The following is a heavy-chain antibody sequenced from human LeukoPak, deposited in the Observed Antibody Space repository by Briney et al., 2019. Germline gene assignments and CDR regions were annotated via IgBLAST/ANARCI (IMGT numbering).Heavy chain of an antibody. CDR3: ARDLEGNGY. CDR1: GYTFTGYY. J-gene: IGHJ4*02. CDR2: INPSSGGT. D-gene: IGHD2-8*01. Sequence: ASVKVSCKASGYTFTGYYMHWVRQAPGQGLEWMGWINPSSGGTKYAQKFQGRVTMTWDTSISTAYMELSRLRSDDTAVYYCARDLEGNGYWGQGSLVTVSS. V-gene: IGHV1-2*02.